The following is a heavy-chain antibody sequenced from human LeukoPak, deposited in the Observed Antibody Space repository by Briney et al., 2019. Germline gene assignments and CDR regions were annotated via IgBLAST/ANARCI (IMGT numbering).Heavy chain of an antibody. D-gene: IGHD6-13*01. CDR2: NYTSGST. CDR1: GGSISSYY. CDR3: ARDIGIAAAGHRNWFDP. V-gene: IGHV4-4*07. J-gene: IGHJ5*02. Sequence: SETLSLTCTVSGGSISSYYWSWIRQPAGKGLEWIGRNYTSGSTNYNPSLKSRVTMSVDTSKNQFSLKLSSVTAADTAVYYCARDIGIAAAGHRNWFDPWGQGTLVTVSS.